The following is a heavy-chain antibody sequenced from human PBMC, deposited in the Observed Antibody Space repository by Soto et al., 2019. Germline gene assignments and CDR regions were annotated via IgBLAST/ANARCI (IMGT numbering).Heavy chain of an antibody. Sequence: GGSLRLSCAASGFTVSSNYMSWVRQAPGKGLEWVSVIYSGGSTYYADSVKGRFTISRDNSKNTLYLQMNSLRAEDTAVYYCARTGYSSSWQGFYYYYGMDVWGQGTTVTVSS. CDR1: GFTVSSNY. CDR2: IYSGGST. D-gene: IGHD6-13*01. V-gene: IGHV3-53*01. CDR3: ARTGYSSSWQGFYYYYGMDV. J-gene: IGHJ6*02.